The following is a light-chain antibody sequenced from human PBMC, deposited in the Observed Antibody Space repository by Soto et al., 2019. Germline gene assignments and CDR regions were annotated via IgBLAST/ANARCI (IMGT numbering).Light chain of an antibody. Sequence: DIQMTQSPSSLSASVGDRVTITCRASQGISNYLAWYQQKPGKVPKLLIYAASTLESGVPSRFSGSGSGTDFTLTISSLQPEDVATYYCQKYNSAPLGFTFGPGTKVDIK. CDR2: AAS. CDR3: QKYNSAPLGFT. J-gene: IGKJ3*01. V-gene: IGKV1-27*01. CDR1: QGISNY.